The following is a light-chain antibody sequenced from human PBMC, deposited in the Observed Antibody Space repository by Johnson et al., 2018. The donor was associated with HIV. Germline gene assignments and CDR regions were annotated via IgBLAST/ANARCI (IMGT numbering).Light chain of an antibody. V-gene: IGLV1-51*02. J-gene: IGLJ1*01. CDR3: ATWDSSLSGGV. CDR1: SSNIGNKD. Sequence: QSVLTQPPSVSAAPGQKVTVSCSGSSSNIGNKDVSWYQQLPGAAPKLLIYENNKRPSGIPDRFSGSKSGASATLGITGLQTGDEADYYCATWDSSLSGGVFGTGTKVTVL. CDR2: ENN.